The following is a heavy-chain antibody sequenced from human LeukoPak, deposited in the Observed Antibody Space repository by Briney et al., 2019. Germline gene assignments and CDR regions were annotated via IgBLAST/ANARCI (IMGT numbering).Heavy chain of an antibody. CDR2: ISTYNGNT. CDR3: ARDPTTQTFDY. D-gene: IGHD4-11*01. V-gene: IGHV1-18*01. J-gene: IGHJ4*02. Sequence: APVKVSCKASGYTFTSYGISWVRQAPGQGLEWMGWISTYNGNTNYAQKLQGRVTMTTDTSTTTAYVELRSLTSDDTAVYYCARDPTTQTFDYWGQGTLVTVSS. CDR1: GYTFTSYG.